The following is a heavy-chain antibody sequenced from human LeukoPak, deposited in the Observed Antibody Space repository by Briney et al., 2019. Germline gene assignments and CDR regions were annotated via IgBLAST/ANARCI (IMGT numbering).Heavy chain of an antibody. CDR3: ARGYYDTTGYYRVDYFDY. CDR2: INPNSGGT. CDR1: GYTFTGHY. V-gene: IGHV1-2*02. Sequence: ASVKVSCKASGYTFTGHYMHWVRQAPGQGLEWMGWINPNSGGTNYAQKFQGRVTMTRDTSISTAYMELSSLRSDDTAVFYCARGYYDTTGYYRVDYFDYWGQGTLATVSS. J-gene: IGHJ4*02. D-gene: IGHD3-22*01.